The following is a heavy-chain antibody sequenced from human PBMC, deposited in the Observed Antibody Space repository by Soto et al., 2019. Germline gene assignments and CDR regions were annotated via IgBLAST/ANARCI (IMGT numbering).Heavy chain of an antibody. V-gene: IGHV4-39*01. CDR1: GGSISSSSYY. Sequence: TSETLSLTCTVSGGSISSSSYYWGWIRQPPGKGLEWIGSIYYSGSTYYNPSLKSRVTISVDTSKNQFSLKLSSVTAADTAVYYCARQHDFWSGYYPYYYYYGMDVWGRGTTVTVSS. D-gene: IGHD3-3*01. J-gene: IGHJ6*02. CDR2: IYYSGST. CDR3: ARQHDFWSGYYPYYYYYGMDV.